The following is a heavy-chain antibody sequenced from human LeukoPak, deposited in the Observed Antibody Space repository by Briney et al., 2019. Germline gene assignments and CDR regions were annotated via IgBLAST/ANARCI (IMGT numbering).Heavy chain of an antibody. J-gene: IGHJ5*02. CDR3: ARVYCSSTSCYSGANWFDP. CDR1: GYTFTSYG. Sequence: ASVKVSCKASGYTFTSYGISWVRQAPGQGLEWMGWISAYNGNTNYAQKLQGRVTMTTDTSTSTAYMELSRLRSDDTAVYYCARVYCSSTSCYSGANWFDPWGQGTLVTVSS. V-gene: IGHV1-18*01. CDR2: ISAYNGNT. D-gene: IGHD2-2*01.